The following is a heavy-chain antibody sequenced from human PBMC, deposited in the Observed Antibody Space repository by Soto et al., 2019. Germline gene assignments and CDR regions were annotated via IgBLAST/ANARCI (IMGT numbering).Heavy chain of an antibody. CDR3: STDCWNTIFLNGLGIPADRLFDL. V-gene: IGHV3-15*07. D-gene: IGHD3-9*01. CDR2: IKSTTDGGTT. J-gene: IGHJ2*01. Sequence: GKGLEWVGRIKSTTDGGTTDFAASVKGRFAISRDDSKNMVYMQMNSLKTEDTAVFFFSTDCWNTIFLNGLGIPADRLFDL.